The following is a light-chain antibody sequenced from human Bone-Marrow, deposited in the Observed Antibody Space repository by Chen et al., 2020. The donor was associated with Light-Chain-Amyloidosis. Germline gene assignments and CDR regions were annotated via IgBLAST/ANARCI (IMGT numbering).Light chain of an antibody. CDR1: SSDVGGDNH. CDR2: EVT. Sequence: QSALTQPASVSGSPGQSITISCTGTSSDVGGDNHVSWYQQHPDKAPKLRIYEVTTRPSWVPDRFSGSKSDNTASLTISGLQTEDEADYFCSSYTITNTLVFGSGTRVTVL. CDR3: SSYTITNTLV. V-gene: IGLV2-14*01. J-gene: IGLJ1*01.